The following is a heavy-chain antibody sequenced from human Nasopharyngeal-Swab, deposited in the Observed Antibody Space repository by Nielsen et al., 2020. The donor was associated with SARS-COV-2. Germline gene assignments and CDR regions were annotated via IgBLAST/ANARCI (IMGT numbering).Heavy chain of an antibody. D-gene: IGHD6-19*01. Sequence: ASAKVSCKASGYTFTSYAMNWVRQAPGQGLEWMGWINTNTGNPTYAQGFTGRFVFSLDTSVSTAYLQISSLKAEDTAVYYCARGGGWYVGAPYYFDYWGQGTLVTVSS. CDR1: GYTFTSYA. J-gene: IGHJ4*02. CDR2: INTNTGNP. V-gene: IGHV7-4-1*02. CDR3: ARGGGWYVGAPYYFDY.